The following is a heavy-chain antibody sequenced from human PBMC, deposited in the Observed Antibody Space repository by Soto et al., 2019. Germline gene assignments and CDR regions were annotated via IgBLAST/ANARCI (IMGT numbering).Heavy chain of an antibody. D-gene: IGHD6-13*01. J-gene: IGHJ4*02. CDR2: ITHAGALT. CDR1: GFTFSKFD. CDR3: WSRPRTAGDDPVAH. V-gene: IGHV3-23*01. Sequence: EVQLLESGGGLMQPGGSLRLSCEASGFTFSKFDMSWVRQAPGKGLEWVSSITHAGALTFYPDSLKGRFTISRDNSKNTLYPQMTRLTADDTALYACWSRPRTAGDDPVAHWGEGTLVTVSP.